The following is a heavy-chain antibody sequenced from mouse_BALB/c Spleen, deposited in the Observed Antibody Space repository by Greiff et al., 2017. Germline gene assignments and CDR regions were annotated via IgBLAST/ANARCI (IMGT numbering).Heavy chain of an antibody. CDR3: ARRVARGFAY. CDR1: GYTFTSYW. CDR2: IDPSDSYT. V-gene: IGHV1-69*02. Sequence: VQLQQPGAELVKPGASVKLSCKASGYTFTSYWMHWVKQRPGQGLEWIGEIDPSDSYTNYNQKFKGKATLTVDKSSSTAYMQLSSLTSEDSAVYYCARRVARGFAYWGQGTLVTVSA. J-gene: IGHJ3*01.